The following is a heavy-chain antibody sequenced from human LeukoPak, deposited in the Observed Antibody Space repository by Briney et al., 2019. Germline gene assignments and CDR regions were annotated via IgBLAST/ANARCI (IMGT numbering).Heavy chain of an antibody. CDR3: ARDPPHVSWLFDY. V-gene: IGHV3-53*01. J-gene: IGHJ4*02. Sequence: PGGSLRLSCAASGFSVSSNYISWVRQAPGKGLEWVSIIYSDGSTFHADSVKGRFTFSRDNSKNTLYLQMISLRAEDTAVYYCARDPPHVSWLFDYWGQGTLVTVSS. D-gene: IGHD3-16*01. CDR2: IYSDGST. CDR1: GFSVSSNY.